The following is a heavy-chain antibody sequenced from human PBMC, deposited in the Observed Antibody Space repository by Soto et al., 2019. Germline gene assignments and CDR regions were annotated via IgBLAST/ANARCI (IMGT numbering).Heavy chain of an antibody. CDR2: ISGSGGST. J-gene: IGHJ4*02. CDR3: AKVRRMATIRAPNYFDY. Sequence: PGGSLRLSCAASGFTFSSYAMSWVRQAPGKGLEWVSAISGSGGSTYYADSVKGRFTISRDNSKNTLYLQMNSLRAEDTAVYYCAKVRRMATIRAPNYFDYWGQGTLVTVSS. D-gene: IGHD5-12*01. CDR1: GFTFSSYA. V-gene: IGHV3-23*01.